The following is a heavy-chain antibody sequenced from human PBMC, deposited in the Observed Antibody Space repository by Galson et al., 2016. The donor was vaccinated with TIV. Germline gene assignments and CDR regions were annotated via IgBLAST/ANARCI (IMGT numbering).Heavy chain of an antibody. V-gene: IGHV3-30*04. Sequence: SLRLSCAASGFTFSSYSIHWVRQAPGKGLEWVAVISSDGNNEYYAGSVKGRFTISRDNSENTLYLRLNNLRPEDTAVYYCEREGPDGYNPYFDYWGQGTLVTVSS. D-gene: IGHD5-24*01. CDR2: ISSDGNNE. J-gene: IGHJ4*02. CDR1: GFTFSSYS. CDR3: EREGPDGYNPYFDY.